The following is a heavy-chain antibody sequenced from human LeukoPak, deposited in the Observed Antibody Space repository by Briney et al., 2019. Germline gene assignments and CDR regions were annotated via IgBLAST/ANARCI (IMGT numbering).Heavy chain of an antibody. CDR3: ARVVFSSVLRYFDWLPTSSYYFDY. D-gene: IGHD3-9*01. Sequence: AASVKVSCKASGYTFTSYGISWVRQAPGQGLEWMGWISAYNGNTNYAQKLQGRVTMTTDTSTSTAYMELRSLRSDDTAVYYCARVVFSSVLRYFDWLPTSSYYFDYWGQGTLVTVSS. CDR2: ISAYNGNT. V-gene: IGHV1-18*01. J-gene: IGHJ4*02. CDR1: GYTFTSYG.